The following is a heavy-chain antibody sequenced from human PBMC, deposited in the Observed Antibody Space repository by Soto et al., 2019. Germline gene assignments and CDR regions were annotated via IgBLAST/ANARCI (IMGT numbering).Heavy chain of an antibody. CDR2: IYHSGPT. Sequence: SETLSLTCTVSCGSIISGGYYWSWIRQHPERGLEWMGYIYHSGPTTYNPSLKSRITMSVDTSKYQFSLNLTSVTAADTAVYYCATAPDRDTRKFDSWGQGILITSPQ. J-gene: IGHJ4*02. V-gene: IGHV4-31*03. CDR3: ATAPDRDTRKFDS. CDR1: CGSIISGGYY. D-gene: IGHD2-2*01.